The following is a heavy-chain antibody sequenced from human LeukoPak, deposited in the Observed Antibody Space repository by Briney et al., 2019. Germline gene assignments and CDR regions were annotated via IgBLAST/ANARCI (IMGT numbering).Heavy chain of an antibody. CDR3: ATDLSGGYCSGGSCYNLDKSFDY. J-gene: IGHJ4*02. CDR2: FDPEDGET. CDR1: GYTLTELS. Sequence: ASVKVSCKVSGYTLTELSMHWVRQAPGKGLEWMGGFDPEDGETIYAQKFQGRVTMTEDTSTDTAYMELSSLRSEDTAVYYCATDLSGGYCSGGSCYNLDKSFDYWGQGTLVTVSS. V-gene: IGHV1-24*01. D-gene: IGHD2-15*01.